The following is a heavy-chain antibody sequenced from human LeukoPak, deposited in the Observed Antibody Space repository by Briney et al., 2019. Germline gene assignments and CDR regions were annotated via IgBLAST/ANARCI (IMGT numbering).Heavy chain of an antibody. Sequence: PGGSLRLSCAASGFTFSSYWMSWVRQAPGKGLEWIGEINHSGSTNYNPSLKSRVTISVDTSKNQFSLKLSSVTAADTAVYYCARVKVVVVPAAMDYWGQGTLVTVSS. CDR2: INHSGST. CDR3: ARVKVVVVPAAMDY. CDR1: GFTFSSYW. J-gene: IGHJ4*02. D-gene: IGHD2-2*01. V-gene: IGHV4-34*01.